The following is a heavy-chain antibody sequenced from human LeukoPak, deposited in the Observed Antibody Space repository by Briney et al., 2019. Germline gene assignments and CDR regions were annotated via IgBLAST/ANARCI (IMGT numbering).Heavy chain of an antibody. Sequence: SETLSLTCTVSGYSISTGYYWDWIRQPPGQGLEWIGTFYHGGSTYYNPSLKSRVTISVDTSKNQFSLNLTSVTAADTAVYYCARAMSIAARLRTIFDYWGQGTLVTVSS. V-gene: IGHV4-38-2*02. J-gene: IGHJ4*02. CDR1: GYSISTGYY. CDR3: ARAMSIAARLRTIFDY. D-gene: IGHD6-6*01. CDR2: FYHGGST.